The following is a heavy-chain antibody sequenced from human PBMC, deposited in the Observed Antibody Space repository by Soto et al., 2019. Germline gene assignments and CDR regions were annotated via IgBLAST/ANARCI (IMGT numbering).Heavy chain of an antibody. V-gene: IGHV3-15*07. CDR2: IKSKTDGGTT. D-gene: IGHD2-21*01. J-gene: IGHJ1*01. CDR3: ARESSSRRGLFAY. CDR1: GFTFSNAW. Sequence: GGSLRLSCAASGFTFSNAWMNWVRQAPGKGLEWVGRIKSKTDGGTTDYAAPVKGRFTISRDDSKNTLYLQMNSLKTEDTAVYYCARESSSRRGLFAYSAQRTLVTGSS.